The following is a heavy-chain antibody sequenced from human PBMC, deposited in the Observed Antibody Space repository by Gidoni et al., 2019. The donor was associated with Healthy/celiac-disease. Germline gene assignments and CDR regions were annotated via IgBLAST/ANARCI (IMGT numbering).Heavy chain of an antibody. J-gene: IGHJ3*02. CDR2: ISGSGGST. Sequence: EVQLLESGGGLVQPGGSLRLSCAASGFTFSSYAMSWVRQAPGKGLGWVSAISGSGGSTYYADSVKGRFTISRDNSKNTLYLQMNSLRAEDTAVYYCAKHLRWSDAFDIWGQGTMVTVSS. D-gene: IGHD4-17*01. CDR1: GFTFSSYA. V-gene: IGHV3-23*01. CDR3: AKHLRWSDAFDI.